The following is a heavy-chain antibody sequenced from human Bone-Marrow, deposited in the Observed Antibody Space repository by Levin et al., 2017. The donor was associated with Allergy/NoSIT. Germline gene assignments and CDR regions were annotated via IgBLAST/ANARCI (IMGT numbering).Heavy chain of an antibody. CDR3: AKGHRIAVAIGGAFDI. Sequence: GGSLRLSCAASGFTFSSYGMHWVRQAPGKGLEWVAVISYDGSNKYYADSVKGRFTISRDNSKNTLYLQMNSLRAEDTAVYYCAKGHRIAVAIGGAFDIWGQGTMVTVSS. J-gene: IGHJ3*02. D-gene: IGHD6-19*01. V-gene: IGHV3-30*18. CDR2: ISYDGSNK. CDR1: GFTFSSYG.